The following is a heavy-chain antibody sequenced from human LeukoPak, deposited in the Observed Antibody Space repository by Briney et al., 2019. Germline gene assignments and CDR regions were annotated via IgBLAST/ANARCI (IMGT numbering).Heavy chain of an antibody. D-gene: IGHD2-2*01. Sequence: SETLSLTCAVYGGSFSGYYWSWIRQPPGKGLEWIGEINHSGSTNYNPSLKIRVTISVDTSKNQFSLKLSSVTAADTAVYYCARGPVVVPAAMRVRWFDPWGEGTMVTVSS. CDR2: INHSGST. J-gene: IGHJ5*02. CDR3: ARGPVVVPAAMRVRWFDP. CDR1: GGSFSGYY. V-gene: IGHV4-34*01.